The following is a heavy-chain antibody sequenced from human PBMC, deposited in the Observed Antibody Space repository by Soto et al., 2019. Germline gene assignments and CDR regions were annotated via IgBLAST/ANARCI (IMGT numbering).Heavy chain of an antibody. CDR3: VKGGWLEY. CDR2: IRGTDGST. D-gene: IGHD6-19*01. V-gene: IGHV3-23*01. J-gene: IGHJ4*02. Sequence: GGSLRLSCAASGFTFSTFDMTWVRQAPGKGLEWVSIIRGTDGSTYYADSMKGRFTISKDNSKNTLYLQMNSLRPEDTALYFCVKGGWLEYWGQGTLVTVSS. CDR1: GFTFSTFD.